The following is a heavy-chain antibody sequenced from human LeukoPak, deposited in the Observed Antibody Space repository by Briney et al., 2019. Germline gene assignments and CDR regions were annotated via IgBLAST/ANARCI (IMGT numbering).Heavy chain of an antibody. V-gene: IGHV3-7*01. J-gene: IGHJ4*02. CDR2: IKQDGSEK. Sequence: GGSLRLSCAASGFTFSSYWMSWVRQAPGKGLEWVANIKQDGSEKYYVDSVKGRFTISRDNAKNSLYLQMNSLRAEDTAVYYCARGARGSYYTLTDYWGQGTLVTVSS. CDR1: GFTFSSYW. D-gene: IGHD3-10*01. CDR3: ARGARGSYYTLTDY.